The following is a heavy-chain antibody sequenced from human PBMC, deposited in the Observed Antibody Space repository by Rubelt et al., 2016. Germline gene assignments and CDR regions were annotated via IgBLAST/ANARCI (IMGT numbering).Heavy chain of an antibody. V-gene: IGHV1-46*01. CDR3: ARTKAVEMATIPLAY. CDR1: GYTFTSYY. D-gene: IGHD5-24*01. Sequence: QVQLVQSGAEVKKPGASVKVSCKASGYTFTSYYMHWVRQAPGPGLEWMGIINPSGGSTSYAQKFQGRVTMTRDTSTSPVYMELSSLRSEDTAVYYCARTKAVEMATIPLAYWGQGTLVTVSS. J-gene: IGHJ4*02. CDR2: INPSGGST.